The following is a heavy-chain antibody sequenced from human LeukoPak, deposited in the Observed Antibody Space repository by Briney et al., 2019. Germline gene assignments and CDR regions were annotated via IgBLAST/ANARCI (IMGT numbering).Heavy chain of an antibody. V-gene: IGHV4-31*03. CDR2: IYYSGST. Sequence: SQTLSLTCTVSGGSISSGGYYWSWIRQHPWKGLEWIGYIYYSGSTYYNPSLKSRVTISVDTSKNQFSLKLSSVTAADTAVYYCARDPGIRYFDWPHLFDIWGQGTMVTVSS. D-gene: IGHD3-9*01. CDR1: GGSISSGGYY. CDR3: ARDPGIRYFDWPHLFDI. J-gene: IGHJ3*02.